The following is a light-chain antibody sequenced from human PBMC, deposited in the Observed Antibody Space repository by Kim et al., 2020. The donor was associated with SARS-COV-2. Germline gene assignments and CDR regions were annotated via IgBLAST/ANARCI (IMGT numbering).Light chain of an antibody. Sequence: SPGERVTLSCSASQSVNSNLAWYQQKPGQAPRLLIYAASARATGLPARFSGSGSGTEFTLTISSLQSDDYAIYYCQQYNQWPPWTFGQGTKVDIK. J-gene: IGKJ1*01. V-gene: IGKV3-15*01. CDR1: QSVNSN. CDR2: AAS. CDR3: QQYNQWPPWT.